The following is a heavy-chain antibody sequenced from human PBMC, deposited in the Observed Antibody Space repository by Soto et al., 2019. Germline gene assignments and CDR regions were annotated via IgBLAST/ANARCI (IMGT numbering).Heavy chain of an antibody. Sequence: GGSLRLSCAASGFTFSSYAMSWVRQAPGKGLEWVSAISGSGGSTYYADSVKGRFTISRDNSKNTLYLQMNSLRAEDTAVYYCAKDTPGERYCSGGSCYSSAEYFQHWGQGTLVTVSS. CDR3: AKDTPGERYCSGGSCYSSAEYFQH. J-gene: IGHJ1*01. V-gene: IGHV3-23*01. D-gene: IGHD2-15*01. CDR1: GFTFSSYA. CDR2: ISGSGGST.